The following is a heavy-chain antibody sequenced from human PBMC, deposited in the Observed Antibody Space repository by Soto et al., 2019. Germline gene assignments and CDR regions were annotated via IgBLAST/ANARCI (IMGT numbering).Heavy chain of an antibody. CDR3: ASAAREYYYYGMDV. Sequence: EVQLLESGGGLVQPGGSLRLSCAASGFTFSSYAMSWVRQAPGKGLEWVSGISGSGGSTYYADSVKGRFTISRDNSKNTLYRQMNSLRGEDTAVYYYASAAREYYYYGMDVWGQGTTVTVSS. V-gene: IGHV3-23*01. CDR1: GFTFSSYA. J-gene: IGHJ6*02. CDR2: ISGSGGST.